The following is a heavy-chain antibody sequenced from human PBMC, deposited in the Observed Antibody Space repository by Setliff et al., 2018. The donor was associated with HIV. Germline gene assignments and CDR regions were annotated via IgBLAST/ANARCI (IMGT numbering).Heavy chain of an antibody. CDR2: VSYDGKNK. V-gene: IGHV3-30*04. J-gene: IGHJ4*02. CDR1: GFTFRSYA. D-gene: IGHD6-19*01. CDR3: ARDGAALSSAVNLDY. Sequence: GGSLRLSWAASGFTFRSYAMHWVRQAPGKGLEWVAVVSYDGKNKYYADSVKGRFTISRDNSKNTLYLQMSILRPEDTAVYYCARDGAALSSAVNLDYWGQGTLVTVSS.